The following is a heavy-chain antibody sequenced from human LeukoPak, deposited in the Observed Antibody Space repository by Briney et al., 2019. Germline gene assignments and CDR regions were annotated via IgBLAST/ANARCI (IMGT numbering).Heavy chain of an antibody. V-gene: IGHV1-69*04. Sequence: SVKVSCKASGGTFSSYAISWVRQAPGQGLEWMGRIISILGIANYAQKLQGRVTMTTDTSTSTAYMELRSLRSDDTAVYYCARAEAYYYDSSGYPVGYWGQGTLVTVSS. CDR3: ARAEAYYYDSSGYPVGY. CDR2: IISILGIA. D-gene: IGHD3-22*01. J-gene: IGHJ4*02. CDR1: GGTFSSYA.